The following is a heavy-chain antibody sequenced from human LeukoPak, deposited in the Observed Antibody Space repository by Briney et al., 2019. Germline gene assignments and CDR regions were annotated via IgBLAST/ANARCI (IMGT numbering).Heavy chain of an antibody. D-gene: IGHD3-16*02. CDR1: GFTFRDYW. V-gene: IGHV3-7*04. Sequence: GGSLRLSCVASGFTFRDYWMTWVRQAPGKGLEWVANIKQDGSEKYYVDSVKGRFTISRDNAKNSLYLQMNSLRAEDTAVYYCARAGYDYVWGSYRLWGQGTLVTVSS. J-gene: IGHJ4*02. CDR2: IKQDGSEK. CDR3: ARAGYDYVWGSYRL.